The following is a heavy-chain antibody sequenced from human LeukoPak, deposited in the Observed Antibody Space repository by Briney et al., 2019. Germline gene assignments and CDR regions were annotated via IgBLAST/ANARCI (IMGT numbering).Heavy chain of an antibody. J-gene: IGHJ6*02. V-gene: IGHV3-30*18. CDR1: GFTFSSYG. CDR2: ISYDGSNK. CDR3: AKRSFDYYGMDV. Sequence: PGGYLRLSCAASGFTFSSYGMHWVRQAPGKGLEWVAVISYDGSNKYYADSVKGRFTISRDNSKNTLYLQMNSLRAEDTAVYYCAKRSFDYYGMDVWGQGTTVTVSS.